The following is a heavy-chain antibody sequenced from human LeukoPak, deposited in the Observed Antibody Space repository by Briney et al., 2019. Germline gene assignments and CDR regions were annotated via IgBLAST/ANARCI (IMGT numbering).Heavy chain of an antibody. D-gene: IGHD6-13*01. J-gene: IGHJ4*02. V-gene: IGHV3-21*01. CDR3: ARDPGIAAAGTVGYFDS. Sequence: PGGSLRLSCAASGFTFSGYSMNWVRQAPGKGLEWVSSISSSSSYIYYADSVKGRFTISRDNAMNSLYLQMNSLRVEDTAVYYCARDPGIAAAGTVGYFDSWGQGILVTVSS. CDR1: GFTFSGYS. CDR2: ISSSSSYI.